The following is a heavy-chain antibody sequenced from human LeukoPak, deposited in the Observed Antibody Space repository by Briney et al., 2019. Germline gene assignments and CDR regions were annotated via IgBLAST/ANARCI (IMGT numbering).Heavy chain of an antibody. J-gene: IGHJ3*02. V-gene: IGHV3-21*01. CDR2: ISSSSSYI. CDR1: GFTFSSYS. CDR3: ARDEWGDAFDI. D-gene: IGHD1-26*01. Sequence: GSLRLSCAASGFTFSSYSMHWVRQAPGKGLEWVSSISSSSSYIHSADSVRGRFTISRDNAKNSLFLQMNSLRAEDTAVYYCARDEWGDAFDIWGQGTMVTVFS.